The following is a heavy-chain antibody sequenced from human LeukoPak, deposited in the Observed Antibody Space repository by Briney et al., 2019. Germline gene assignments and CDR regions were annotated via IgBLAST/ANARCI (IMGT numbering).Heavy chain of an antibody. V-gene: IGHV3-30*02. CDR1: GFTFSSYG. CDR2: IRYDGSNK. Sequence: GGSLRLSCAASGFTFSSYGVHWVRQAPGKGLEWVAFIRYDGSNKYYADSVKGRFTISRDNSKNTLYLQMNSLRAEDTAVYYCAKDREGGYSYSLTGDWNSFDYWGQGTLVTVSS. CDR3: AKDREGGYSYSLTGDWNSFDY. J-gene: IGHJ4*02. D-gene: IGHD5-18*01.